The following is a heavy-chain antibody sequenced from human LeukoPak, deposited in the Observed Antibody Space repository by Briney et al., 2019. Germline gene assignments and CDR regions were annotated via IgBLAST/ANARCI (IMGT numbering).Heavy chain of an antibody. V-gene: IGHV3-48*01. D-gene: IGHD2-21*01. CDR2: IGTSSSAM. CDR1: GFTFSSYN. J-gene: IGHJ4*02. CDR3: ARSPSLGDPIDY. Sequence: GGSLRLSCAVSGFTFSSYNMNWVRQAPGKGLEWVSYIGTSSSAMYYADSVKGRSTISRDNSKNTLYLQMNSLRAEDTAVYYCARSPSLGDPIDYWGQGTLVTVSS.